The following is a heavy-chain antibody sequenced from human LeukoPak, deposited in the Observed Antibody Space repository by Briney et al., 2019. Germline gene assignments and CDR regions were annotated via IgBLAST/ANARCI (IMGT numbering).Heavy chain of an antibody. CDR1: GFTFSNYA. J-gene: IGHJ6*02. CDR3: AKDLRRHCGDYRTYYYYYGMDV. CDR2: ISGSGGST. Sequence: GGSLRLSCAASGFTFSNYAMSWVRQAPGKGLEWVSAISGSGGSTYYADSVKGRFTISRDNSKNTLYLQMNSLRAEDTAVYYCAKDLRRHCGDYRTYYYYYGMDVWGQGTTVTVSS. D-gene: IGHD4-17*01. V-gene: IGHV3-23*01.